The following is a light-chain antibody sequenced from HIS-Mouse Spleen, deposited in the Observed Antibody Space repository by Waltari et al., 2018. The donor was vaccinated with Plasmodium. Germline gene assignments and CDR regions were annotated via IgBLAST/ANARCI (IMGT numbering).Light chain of an antibody. CDR1: SSDVGGCNY. J-gene: IGLJ2*01. CDR2: DVS. CDR3: CSYAGSYTLV. Sequence: QSALTQPRSVSGSPGQSVTISCTGTSSDVGGCNYVSWYQQHPGNAPKLMIYDVSKRPSGVPDRLSGSKSGNTASPTISGLQAEDEADYYCCSYAGSYTLVFGGGTKLTVL. V-gene: IGLV2-11*01.